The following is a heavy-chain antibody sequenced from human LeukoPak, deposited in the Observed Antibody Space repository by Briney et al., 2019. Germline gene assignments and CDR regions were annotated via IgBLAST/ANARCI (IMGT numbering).Heavy chain of an antibody. CDR3: VRWAYDSFDY. Sequence: PSETLSLTCTVSGYSISSGYYWGWLRQPPGKDLEWIGIIYHSGSTSYDPFLKSRVSISVDTSKNQVSLELSSVTAADTAVHYCVRWAYDSFDYWGQGTLVTVSS. CDR1: GYSISSGYY. CDR2: IYHSGST. J-gene: IGHJ4*02. V-gene: IGHV4-38-2*02. D-gene: IGHD3-16*01.